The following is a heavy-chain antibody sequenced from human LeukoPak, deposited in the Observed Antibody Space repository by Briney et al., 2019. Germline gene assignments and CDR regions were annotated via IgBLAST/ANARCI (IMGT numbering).Heavy chain of an antibody. Sequence: GGSLRLSCAASGFTVSSNYMSWVRQPPGKGLEWVSLINGDGGKTYYGDSGKGRFTISRDNSKNSLYLQMNGLRTEDTAFYYCAKGMYYYDSSGYASAIDYRGQGTLVTVSS. V-gene: IGHV3-43*02. CDR3: AKGMYYYDSSGYASAIDY. J-gene: IGHJ4*02. D-gene: IGHD3-22*01. CDR2: INGDGGKT. CDR1: GFTVSSNY.